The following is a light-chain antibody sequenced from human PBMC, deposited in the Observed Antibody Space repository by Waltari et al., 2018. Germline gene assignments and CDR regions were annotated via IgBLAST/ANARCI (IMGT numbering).Light chain of an antibody. CDR3: QQYHTYSAT. V-gene: IGKV1-5*03. CDR2: KAS. J-gene: IGKJ1*01. Sequence: DIQMNQYPSTLSASVGDRVTITRRASETVSTWLAWYQHKPGKAPSLLIYKASTLEPGVPSRFSGSCSGTEFTLTISSLQPDDFATYYCQQYHTYSATFGQGTKVDIK. CDR1: ETVSTW.